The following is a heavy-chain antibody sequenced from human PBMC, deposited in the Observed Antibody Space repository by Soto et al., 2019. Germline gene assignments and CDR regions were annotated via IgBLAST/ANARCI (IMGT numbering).Heavy chain of an antibody. CDR3: ARHGAAAGTNWFDP. V-gene: IGHV4-39*01. CDR2: IYYSGST. CDR1: CGSISSSSYY. D-gene: IGHD6-13*01. J-gene: IGHJ5*02. Sequence: SETLSLTCTVSCGSISSSSYYWGWIRQPPGKGLEWIGSIYYSGSTYYNPSLKSRVTISVDTSKNQFSLKLSSVTAADTAVYYCARHGAAAGTNWFDPWGQGTLVTVSS.